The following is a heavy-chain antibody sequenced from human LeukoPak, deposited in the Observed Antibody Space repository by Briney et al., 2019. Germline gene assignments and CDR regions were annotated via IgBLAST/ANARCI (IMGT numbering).Heavy chain of an antibody. Sequence: SETLSLTCTVSGGSISGYYWSWIRQPPGKGLQWIGYIFYSGRTNYNPSLKSRVTISVDTSKKQISLNLSSVPAADTATYYCARYGVPYYYYYMDVWGKGTTVTVFS. V-gene: IGHV4-59*01. J-gene: IGHJ6*03. D-gene: IGHD4-17*01. CDR1: GGSISGYY. CDR2: IFYSGRT. CDR3: ARYGVPYYYYYMDV.